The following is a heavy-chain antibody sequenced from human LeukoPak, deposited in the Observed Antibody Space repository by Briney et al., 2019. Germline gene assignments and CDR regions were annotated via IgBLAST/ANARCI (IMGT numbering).Heavy chain of an antibody. CDR2: IXHSGST. D-gene: IGHD4-17*01. CDR1: GXFSGYY. J-gene: IGHJ5*02. V-gene: IGHV4-34*01. Sequence: GXFSGYYWSWIRQPPGKXLEWXXXIXHSGSTNYNPSLKSRVTISIDTSTNQFSLKLRSMTAADTAVYYCATNPPTVNTVMEGSYWLDPWGQGTLVTVSS. CDR3: ATNPPTVNTVMEGSYWLDP.